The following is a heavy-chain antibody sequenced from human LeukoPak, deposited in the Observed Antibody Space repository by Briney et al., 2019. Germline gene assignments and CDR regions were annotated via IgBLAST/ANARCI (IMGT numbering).Heavy chain of an antibody. CDR1: GYTFTSYG. Sequence: ASVKVSCKASGYTFTSYGISWVRQAPGQGLEWMGWISAYNGNTNYAQKLQGRVTMTTDTSTSTAYMELRSLRSDDTAVYYCARDPRRSSDLYYYYYMDVWGKGTTVTVSS. V-gene: IGHV1-18*01. CDR2: ISAYNGNT. J-gene: IGHJ6*03. D-gene: IGHD6-6*01. CDR3: ARDPRRSSDLYYYYYMDV.